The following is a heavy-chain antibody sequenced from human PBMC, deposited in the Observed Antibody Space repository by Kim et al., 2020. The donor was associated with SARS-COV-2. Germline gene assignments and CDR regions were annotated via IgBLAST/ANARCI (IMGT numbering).Heavy chain of an antibody. D-gene: IGHD1-26*01. Sequence: VKGRFTIPRDNAKNSLYLQMNSLRAEDTAVYYCARVLKAYSGSYSYYFDYWGQGTLVTVSS. V-gene: IGHV3-21*01. CDR3: ARVLKAYSGSYSYYFDY. J-gene: IGHJ4*02.